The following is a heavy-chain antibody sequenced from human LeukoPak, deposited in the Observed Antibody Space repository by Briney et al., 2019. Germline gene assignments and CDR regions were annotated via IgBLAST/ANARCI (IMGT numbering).Heavy chain of an antibody. CDR1: AFTFSSYW. V-gene: IGHV3-7*01. CDR2: IKEDGSEI. CDR3: ARDRGYSSFDY. J-gene: IGHJ4*02. D-gene: IGHD4-23*01. Sequence: GGSLRLSCEASAFTFSSYWMSWVRQAPGKGLEWVANIKEDGSEINYVDSVKGRFTISRDNAKNSLFLQMNSLRVEDMAVYYCARDRGYSSFDYWGQGTLVTVSS.